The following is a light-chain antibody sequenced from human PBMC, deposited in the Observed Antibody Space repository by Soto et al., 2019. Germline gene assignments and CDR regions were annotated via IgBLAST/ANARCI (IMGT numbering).Light chain of an antibody. J-gene: IGLJ3*02. CDR3: QSYDSSNQV. Sequence: NFMLTQPHSVSESPGKTVTISCTGSSGSVASNYVQWYQQRPGSVPTTVIYEDNQRPSGVPDRFSGSVDSSSNSASPTISGLKTEDEADYYCQSYDSSNQVFDGGTKVTVL. CDR2: EDN. V-gene: IGLV6-57*02. CDR1: SGSVASNY.